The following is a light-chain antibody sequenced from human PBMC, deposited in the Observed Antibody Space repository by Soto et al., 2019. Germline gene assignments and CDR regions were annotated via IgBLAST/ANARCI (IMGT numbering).Light chain of an antibody. V-gene: IGLV2-8*01. CDR1: SSDVGGYNF. CDR2: DVT. Sequence: QSALTQPPSASGSPGQSVTISCTGTSSDVGGYNFVSWYQQHPGKAPKLMIYDVTERPLGVPDRFSGSKSGNTASLTVSGLQGEDEADYYCTSYAGSNIPVLFGGGTKLTVL. J-gene: IGLJ2*01. CDR3: TSYAGSNIPVL.